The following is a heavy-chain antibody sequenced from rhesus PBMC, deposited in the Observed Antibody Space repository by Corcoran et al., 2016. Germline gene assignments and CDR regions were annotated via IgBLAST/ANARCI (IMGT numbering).Heavy chain of an antibody. Sequence: QVQLQESGPGLVKPSATLSLPCAVSGASISSYWCSWIRQPPGKGLEWMGESNGKSGDTYNNPSLKSRVTISKDASKNQFSLKLSSVTAADTAVYYCARRPYSSWSLGAFDFWGQGLRVTVSS. J-gene: IGHJ3*01. CDR2: SNGKSGDT. CDR3: ARRPYSSWSLGAFDF. V-gene: IGHV4-80*01. CDR1: GASISSYW. D-gene: IGHD6-13*01.